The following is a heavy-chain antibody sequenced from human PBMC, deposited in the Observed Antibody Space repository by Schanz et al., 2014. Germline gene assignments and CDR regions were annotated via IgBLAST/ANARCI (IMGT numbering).Heavy chain of an antibody. CDR1: GGFISSINW. J-gene: IGHJ4*02. D-gene: IGHD2-2*01. V-gene: IGHV4-4*02. CDR2: INNSGST. CDR3: ARDERDLPRSLFVF. Sequence: QVQLQESGPGLVKPSGTLSLTCAVSGGFISSINWWSWVRQSPGTGLEWIGEINNSGSTNYNPSLKRQVTISLDKSKSQFSLSLNAVTAADTAVYYCARDERDLPRSLFVFWGQGTLVTVSS.